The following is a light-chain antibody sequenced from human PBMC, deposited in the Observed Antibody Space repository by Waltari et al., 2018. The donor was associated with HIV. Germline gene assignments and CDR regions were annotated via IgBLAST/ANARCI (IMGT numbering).Light chain of an antibody. CDR2: STN. CDR1: FGPVATGYL. Sequence: QTVVTQAPSFSVSLGGTVTVTCGLSFGPVATGYLPSWYQQTPGQAPRTLIYSTNTRSSGVPDRFSGSILGNKAALTITGAQADDESVYYCVLHMHNDMVFGGGTKLTVL. J-gene: IGLJ2*01. V-gene: IGLV8-61*01. CDR3: VLHMHNDMV.